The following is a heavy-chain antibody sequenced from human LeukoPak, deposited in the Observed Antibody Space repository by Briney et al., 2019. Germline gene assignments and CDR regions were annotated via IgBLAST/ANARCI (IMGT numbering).Heavy chain of an antibody. Sequence: SETLSLTCTVSGGSISSYYWSWIRQPAGKGLEWIWRIYTSRSTNYNPSLKSRVTMSVDTSKNQFSLKLSSVTAADTAVYYCARNKHYYGSGSYYVRYNWFDPWGQGTLVTVSS. CDR1: GGSISSYY. J-gene: IGHJ5*02. V-gene: IGHV4-4*07. D-gene: IGHD3-10*01. CDR2: IYTSRST. CDR3: ARNKHYYGSGSYYVRYNWFDP.